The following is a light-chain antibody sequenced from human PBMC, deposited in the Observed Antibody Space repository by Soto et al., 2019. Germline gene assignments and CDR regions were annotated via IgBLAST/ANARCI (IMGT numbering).Light chain of an antibody. J-gene: IGKJ1*01. CDR2: DAS. CDR3: QQFIDGWT. CDR1: QSINNR. V-gene: IGKV1-5*01. Sequence: TQMTQSPSTLSASMGDRVTITCRASQSINNRLAWYQQMPGKAPNLLVYDASSLESGVPSRFRGSGSETEFTLTISGLQPDDFATYYCQQFIDGWTFGQGTKVDIK.